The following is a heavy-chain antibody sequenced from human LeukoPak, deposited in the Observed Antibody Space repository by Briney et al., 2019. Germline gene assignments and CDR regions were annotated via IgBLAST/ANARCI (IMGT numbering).Heavy chain of an antibody. D-gene: IGHD4-17*01. V-gene: IGHV4-59*01. CDR1: GGSIRSYY. J-gene: IGHJ4*02. Sequence: PSGTLSLTCTVPGGSIRSYYWSWIRQPPGKGLECIGYIYYSGSTNYNPSLKSRVSISVDTSKNQFSLKLSSVTAADTAVYYCARTGSTVTMLYPFDHWGQGTLVTVSS. CDR2: IYYSGST. CDR3: ARTGSTVTMLYPFDH.